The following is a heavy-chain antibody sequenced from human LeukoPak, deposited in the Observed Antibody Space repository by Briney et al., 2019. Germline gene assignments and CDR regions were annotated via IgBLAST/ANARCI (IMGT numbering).Heavy chain of an antibody. Sequence: GGSLRLSCAASGFTFSGYSMHWVRQAPGKGLVWVSRINTDGSSTSYADSVKGRFTISRDNAKNTLYLQMNSLRAEDTAVYYCARVAARLNWFDPWGQGTLVTVSS. V-gene: IGHV3-74*01. J-gene: IGHJ5*02. CDR1: GFTFSGYS. CDR3: ARVAARLNWFDP. D-gene: IGHD6-6*01. CDR2: INTDGSST.